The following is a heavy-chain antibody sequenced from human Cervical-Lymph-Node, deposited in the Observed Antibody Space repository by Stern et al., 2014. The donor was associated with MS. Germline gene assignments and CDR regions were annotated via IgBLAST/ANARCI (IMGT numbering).Heavy chain of an antibody. J-gene: IGHJ4*02. D-gene: IGHD1-14*01. CDR1: GYKFSIYW. CDR2: IYPGDSEP. CDR3: ARQTTAWASDV. V-gene: IGHV5-51*01. Sequence: VQLVQSGAELIRPGESLKISCKGSGYKFSIYWIAWVRQMPGKGLEWMGLIYPGDSEPRYSPSFQGQVTMSADQSTSTAYLQWSSLNASDTAMYFCARQTTAWASDVWGQGTLVTVSS.